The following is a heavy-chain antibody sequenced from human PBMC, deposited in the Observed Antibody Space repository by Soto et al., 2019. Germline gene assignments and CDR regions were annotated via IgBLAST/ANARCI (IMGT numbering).Heavy chain of an antibody. J-gene: IGHJ6*02. Sequence: EVQLVESGGGLVKPGGSLRLSWVASGFTFSTYSMNWVRQAPGKGLEWVSTIGTRSDIYYAESVKGRFTISRDNAKNSLSLQMNSLRVEDTAVYYCAREETAWPLDYGLDVWGQGTAVTVSS. CDR2: IGTRSDI. D-gene: IGHD2-21*02. CDR3: AREETAWPLDYGLDV. CDR1: GFTFSTYS. V-gene: IGHV3-21*02.